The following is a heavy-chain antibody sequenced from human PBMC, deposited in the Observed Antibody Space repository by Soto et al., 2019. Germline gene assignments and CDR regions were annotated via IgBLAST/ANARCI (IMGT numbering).Heavy chain of an antibody. CDR1: GGTFNNYG. V-gene: IGHV1-69*01. D-gene: IGHD3-9*01. Sequence: QVQLVQSGAEVKKPGSSVKVSCKASGGTFNNYGMGWVRQAPGQGLEWMGGIIPMIGRTNYAQKFQGRPTLTADASRSTAYMELRSLRSDDTAVYYCASWDYDVLTGYSYDDWGPGTLVTVSS. CDR3: ASWDYDVLTGYSYDD. CDR2: IIPMIGRT. J-gene: IGHJ4*02.